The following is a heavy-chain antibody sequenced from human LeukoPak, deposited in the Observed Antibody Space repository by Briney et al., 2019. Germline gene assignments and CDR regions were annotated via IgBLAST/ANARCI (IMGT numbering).Heavy chain of an antibody. CDR3: ARGPPYYDSSGYYYGGTAFDI. CDR2: IGGGGGNT. D-gene: IGHD3-22*01. CDR1: GFTFANYA. J-gene: IGHJ3*02. Sequence: GGSLRLSCAASGFTFANYAMNWVRQAPGKGLEWVSGIGGGGGNTDYADSVRGRFTISRDNSKSTLCLQMSSLRAEDTAIYYCARGPPYYDSSGYYYGGTAFDIWGQGTMVTVSS. V-gene: IGHV3-23*01.